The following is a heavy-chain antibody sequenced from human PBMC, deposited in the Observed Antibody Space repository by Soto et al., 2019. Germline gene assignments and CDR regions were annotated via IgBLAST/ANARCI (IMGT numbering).Heavy chain of an antibody. V-gene: IGHV1-69*01. D-gene: IGHD2-21*02. CDR1: GGTFSSYA. CDR2: IIPIFGTA. J-gene: IGHJ6*02. CDR3: ARDLGGDTVRGMYYYYYGMEV. Sequence: QVQLVQSGAEVKKPGSSVKVSCKASGGTFSSYAISWVRQAPGQGLEWMGGIIPIFGTANYAQKFQGRVTITADESTSTAYVELSSLRSEDTAVYNCARDLGGDTVRGMYYYYYGMEVWGQWTTVTVSS.